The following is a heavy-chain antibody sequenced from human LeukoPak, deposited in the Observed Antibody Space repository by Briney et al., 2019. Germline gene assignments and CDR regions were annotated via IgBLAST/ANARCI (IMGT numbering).Heavy chain of an antibody. CDR3: ARFSGSYYNPLDY. D-gene: IGHD3-10*01. V-gene: IGHV3-74*01. CDR2: INSDGSST. CDR1: GFTFSSYW. Sequence: GGSLRLSCAASGFTFSSYWMHRVRQAPGKGLVWVSRINSDGSSTSYADSVKGRFTISRDNAKNSLYLQMNSLRAEDTAVYYCARFSGSYYNPLDYWGQGTLVTVSS. J-gene: IGHJ4*02.